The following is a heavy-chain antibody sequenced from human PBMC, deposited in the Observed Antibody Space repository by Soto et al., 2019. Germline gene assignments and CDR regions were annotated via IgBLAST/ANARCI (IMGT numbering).Heavy chain of an antibody. J-gene: IGHJ5*02. CDR1: GFTFSSYS. D-gene: IGHD1-1*01. V-gene: IGHV3-21*01. CDR2: ISSGSTYI. CDR3: VRGVDVAWNGLGGLDA. Sequence: EVQLEESGGGLVKPGGSLRLSCAASGFTFSSYSMKWVRQAPGKGLEWVSSISSGSTYIHYADSMRGRVTISRDDAENSLYLQMNSLRADDTAIYYCVRGVDVAWNGLGGLDAWGQGTLVTVSS.